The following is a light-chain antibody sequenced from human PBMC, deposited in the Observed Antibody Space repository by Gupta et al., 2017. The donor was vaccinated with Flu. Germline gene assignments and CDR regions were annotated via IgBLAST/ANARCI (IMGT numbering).Light chain of an antibody. J-gene: IGLJ3*02. CDR3: CSYTSGSTWV. V-gene: IGLV2-14*01. CDR1: SSDVGGYNY. CDR2: EVS. Sequence: ITISCTGTSSDVGGYNYVSWYQQHPGKAPKLMIYEVSNRPSGVSDRFSGSKSGNAASLTISGLQAEDEADYYCCSYTSGSTWVFGGGTKLTVL.